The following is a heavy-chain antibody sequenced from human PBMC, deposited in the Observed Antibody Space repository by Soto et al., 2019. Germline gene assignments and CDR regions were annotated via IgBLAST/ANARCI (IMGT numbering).Heavy chain of an antibody. J-gene: IGHJ6*02. CDR2: IFFTGAT. V-gene: IGHV4-61*01. CDR3: ASGRSDIGGSSFGRRLDV. Sequence: QVQLQESGPGLVKPSETLSLICIVSGDSVTSGHYFWNWIRQPPGKGLEWIGHIFFTGATNYSPSRKRRVTLSVDTSKSQFSLSLTYVTAADSAIYYCASGRSDIGGSSFGRRLDVWGQGPTVTVSS. CDR1: GDSVTSGHYF. D-gene: IGHD3-16*01.